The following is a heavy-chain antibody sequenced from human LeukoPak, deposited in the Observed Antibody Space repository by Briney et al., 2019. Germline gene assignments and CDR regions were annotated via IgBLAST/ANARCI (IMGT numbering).Heavy chain of an antibody. CDR2: MYYSGST. CDR1: GGSISSYY. Sequence: SETLSLTCTVSGGSISSYYWGWIRQPPGKGLEWIGDMYYSGSTNYNPSLKSRVTISVDTSKNQFSLKLSSVTAADTAVYYCARARAEGDYGSNYYGMDVWGQGTTVTVSS. D-gene: IGHD4/OR15-4a*01. V-gene: IGHV4-59*01. J-gene: IGHJ6*02. CDR3: ARARAEGDYGSNYYGMDV.